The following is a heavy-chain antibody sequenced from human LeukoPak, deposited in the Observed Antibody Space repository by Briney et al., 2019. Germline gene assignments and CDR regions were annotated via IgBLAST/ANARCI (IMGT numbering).Heavy chain of an antibody. V-gene: IGHV4-61*08. CDR1: GGSVSSGAYY. D-gene: IGHD3-3*01. Sequence: SETLSLTCTVSGGSVSSGAYYWTWIRQPPGKGLEWIGEINHSGSTNYNPSLKSRVTISVDTSKNQFSLKLSSVTAADTAVYYCARGGEYYDFWCGYYIPRFDYWGQGTLVTVSS. J-gene: IGHJ4*02. CDR3: ARGGEYYDFWCGYYIPRFDY. CDR2: INHSGST.